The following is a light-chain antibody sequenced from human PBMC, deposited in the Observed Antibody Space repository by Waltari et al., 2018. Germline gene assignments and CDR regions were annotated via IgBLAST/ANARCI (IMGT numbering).Light chain of an antibody. CDR2: AAS. Sequence: DIQLTQSPSFLSASVGDRVTITCRASQGISSYLVWYQQKPGKAPKVLISAASTLQTGVPSRFSGSGSGTECTLTISSLQPEDFATYYCQQVNGYPLTFGGGTKVEIK. V-gene: IGKV1-9*01. J-gene: IGKJ4*01. CDR3: QQVNGYPLT. CDR1: QGISSY.